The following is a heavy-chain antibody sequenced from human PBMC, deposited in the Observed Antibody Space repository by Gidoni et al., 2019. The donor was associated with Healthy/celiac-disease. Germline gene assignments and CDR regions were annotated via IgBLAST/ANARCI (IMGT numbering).Heavy chain of an antibody. D-gene: IGHD2-15*01. CDR2: IYYSGST. V-gene: IGHV4-39*01. CDR3: ASQVRRVGAFDI. CDR1: GGSISSSSYY. Sequence: QLQLQESGPGLVKPSETLSRTCTVAGGSISSSSYYWGWIRQPPGKGLEWIGSIYYSGSTYYIPSLTSSVTISVDTSQIQFSLKLSSVTAADTAVYSCASQVRRVGAFDIWGQGTMVTVSS. J-gene: IGHJ3*02.